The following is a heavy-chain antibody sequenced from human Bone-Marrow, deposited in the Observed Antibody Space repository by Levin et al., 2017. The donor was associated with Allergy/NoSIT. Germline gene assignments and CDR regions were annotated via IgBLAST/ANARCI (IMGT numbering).Heavy chain of an antibody. J-gene: IGHJ4*02. CDR2: ISGSGGST. D-gene: IGHD3-16*01. CDR1: GFTFSSYA. CDR3: AKSAVVGFTHVGDNYFDY. Sequence: SCAASGFTFSSYAMSWVRQAPGKGLEWVSAISGSGGSTYYADSVKGRFTISRDNSKNTLYLQMNSLRAEDTAVYYCAKSAVVGFTHVGDNYFDYWGQGTLVTVSS. V-gene: IGHV3-23*01.